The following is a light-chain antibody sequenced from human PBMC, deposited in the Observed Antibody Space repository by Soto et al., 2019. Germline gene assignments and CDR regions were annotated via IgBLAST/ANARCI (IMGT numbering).Light chain of an antibody. CDR3: QQRKGYPIT. CDR2: TAS. CDR1: EDIRSY. J-gene: IGKJ5*01. V-gene: IGKV1-9*01. Sequence: DIQLTQSPSVLSASIGDRVTITCGASEDIRSYLAWYQQKPGKAPNLLIHTASTLQGGVPSRFSGSGSGTEITLTISSLQPEDVATYYCQQRKGYPITFGQGTRLEIK.